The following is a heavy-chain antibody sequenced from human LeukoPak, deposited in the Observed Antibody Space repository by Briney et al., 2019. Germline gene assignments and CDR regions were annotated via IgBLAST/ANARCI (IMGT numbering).Heavy chain of an antibody. J-gene: IGHJ3*02. V-gene: IGHV3-66*01. CDR2: IYSGGST. Sequence: GGSLRLSCAASGFTVSSNYMSWVRQAPGKGLEWVSVIYSGGSTYYADSVKGRFTISRDNSKNTLYLQMNSLRAEDTAVYYCAREGTAMVPGYAFDIWGQGAMVTVSS. D-gene: IGHD5-18*01. CDR3: AREGTAMVPGYAFDI. CDR1: GFTVSSNY.